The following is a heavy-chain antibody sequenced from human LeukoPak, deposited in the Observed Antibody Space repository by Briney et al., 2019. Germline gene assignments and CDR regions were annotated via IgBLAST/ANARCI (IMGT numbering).Heavy chain of an antibody. CDR1: GGSFSGYY. Sequence: PSETLSLTCAVYGGSFSGYYWSWIRQPPGKGLEWIGEINHSGSTNYNPSLKSRVTISVDTSKNQFSLKLSSVTAADTAVYYCASGYGDSDFDYWGQGTLVTVSS. J-gene: IGHJ4*02. V-gene: IGHV4-34*01. CDR3: ASGYGDSDFDY. CDR2: INHSGST. D-gene: IGHD4-17*01.